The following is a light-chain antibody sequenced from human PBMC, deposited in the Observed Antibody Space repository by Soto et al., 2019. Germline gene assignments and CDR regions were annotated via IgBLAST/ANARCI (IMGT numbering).Light chain of an antibody. Sequence: QSALTQPASVSGSPGQSITISCTGTSRDVGSYNLVSWYQQHPGKAPKLMIYEGSNRPSGVSNRFSGYKSDNTDSLTNSGLKAEDVANYYCCSDSGMSTFHLGFGGGTTVTVL. V-gene: IGLV2-23*03. CDR1: SRDVGSYNL. J-gene: IGLJ2*01. CDR2: EGS. CDR3: CSDSGMSTFHLG.